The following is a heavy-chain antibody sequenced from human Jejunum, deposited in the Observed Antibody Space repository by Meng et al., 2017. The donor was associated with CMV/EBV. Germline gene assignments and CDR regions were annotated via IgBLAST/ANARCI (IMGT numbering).Heavy chain of an antibody. CDR1: GFIFTDYY. J-gene: IGHJ4*02. V-gene: IGHV3-11*01. CDR2: ISKGGKTV. D-gene: IGHD5/OR15-5a*01. Sequence: SCAASGFIFTDYYMSWIRQAPGKGLEWLSYISKGGKTVDYADSVRGRFTISRDNAKNSVYLQINSLRADDTAVYYCARDREQVYDYWGQGTLVTVSS. CDR3: ARDREQVYDY.